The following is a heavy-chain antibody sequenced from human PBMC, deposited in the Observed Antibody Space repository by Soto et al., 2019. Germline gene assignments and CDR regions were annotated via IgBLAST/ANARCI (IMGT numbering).Heavy chain of an antibody. CDR2: IIPIFGTA. CDR3: ARDQVAPRNDIVATIRASQKLLERGYGMDV. CDR1: GGTFSSYA. Sequence: QVQLVQSGAEVKKPGSSVKVSCKASGGTFSSYAISWVRQSPGQGLAWMGGIIPIFGTATYAQKFQGRVTITAAESTSTASMELSSLRSEDTAVYYCARDQVAPRNDIVATIRASQKLLERGYGMDVWGQGTTVTVSS. J-gene: IGHJ6*02. V-gene: IGHV1-69*01. D-gene: IGHD5-12*01.